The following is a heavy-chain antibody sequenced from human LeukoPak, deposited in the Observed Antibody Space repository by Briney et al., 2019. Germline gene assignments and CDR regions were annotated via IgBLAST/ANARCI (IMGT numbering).Heavy chain of an antibody. V-gene: IGHV4-59*08. CDR1: GGSISSYY. CDR2: IYYSGST. J-gene: IGHJ4*02. D-gene: IGHD5-18*01. CDR3: ARRGYSDGPFDY. Sequence: PETLSHSSTVSGGSISSYYWSWIRQPPGKGLEWIGYIYYSGSTNYNPSLKNRVTISVDTSKNQFSLKLSSVTAADTAVYYCARRGYSDGPFDYWGQGTVHTVSS.